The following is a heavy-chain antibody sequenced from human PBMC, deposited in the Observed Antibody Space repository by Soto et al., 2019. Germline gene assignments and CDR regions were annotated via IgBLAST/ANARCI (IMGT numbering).Heavy chain of an antibody. V-gene: IGHV5-51*01. J-gene: IGHJ4*02. Sequence: GESLKISCKGSGYSFTSYWIGWVRQMPGKGLEWMGIIYPGDSDTRYSPSFQGQVTISADKSISTAYLQWSSLKASDTAMYYCARHIRNDYGDYVEVDYWGQGTLVTVSS. CDR1: GYSFTSYW. D-gene: IGHD4-17*01. CDR3: ARHIRNDYGDYVEVDY. CDR2: IYPGDSDT.